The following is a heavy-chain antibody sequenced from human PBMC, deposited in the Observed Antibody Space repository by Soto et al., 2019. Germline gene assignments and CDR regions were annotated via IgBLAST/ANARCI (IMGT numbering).Heavy chain of an antibody. CDR3: AKVQDVRWFGELLLDY. CDR2: ISGSGGST. CDR1: GFTFSSYA. Sequence: GGSLRLSCAASGFTFSSYAMSWIRQAPGKGLEWVSAISGSGGSTYYADSVKGRFTISRDNSKNTLYLQMTSLRAEDTAVYYCAKVQDVRWFGELLLDYWGQGTLVTVSS. D-gene: IGHD3-10*01. J-gene: IGHJ4*02. V-gene: IGHV3-23*01.